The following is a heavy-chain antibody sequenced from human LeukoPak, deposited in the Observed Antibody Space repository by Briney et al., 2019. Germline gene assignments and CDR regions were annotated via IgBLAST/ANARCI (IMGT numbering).Heavy chain of an antibody. Sequence: GGSLRLSCAASGFTFSSYAMSWVRQAPGKGLEWVSAISGSGGSIYYADSVKGRFTISRDNSKNTLYLQMNSLRAEDTAVYYCARLKSYSDAFDIWGQGTMVTVSS. CDR2: ISGSGGSI. J-gene: IGHJ3*02. V-gene: IGHV3-23*01. D-gene: IGHD1-26*01. CDR1: GFTFSSYA. CDR3: ARLKSYSDAFDI.